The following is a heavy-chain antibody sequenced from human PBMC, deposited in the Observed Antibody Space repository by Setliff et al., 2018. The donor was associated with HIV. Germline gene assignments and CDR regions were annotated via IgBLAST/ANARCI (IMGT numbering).Heavy chain of an antibody. D-gene: IGHD6-13*01. CDR3: ARETVAAAGNPLYYYYYYMYV. CDR2: MNPNSGNT. V-gene: IGHV1-8*02. CDR1: GYTFSSYD. J-gene: IGHJ6*03. Sequence: ASVKVSCKASGYTFSSYDINWLRQATGQGLEWMGWMNPNSGNTGYAQKFQGRVTMTRDTSISTAYMELNNLKFEDTAVYYCARETVAAAGNPLYYYYYYMYVWGKGTTVTVSS.